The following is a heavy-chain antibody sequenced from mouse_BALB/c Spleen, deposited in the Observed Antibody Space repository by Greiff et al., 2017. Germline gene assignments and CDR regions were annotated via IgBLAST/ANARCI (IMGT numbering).Heavy chain of an antibody. J-gene: IGHJ4*01. D-gene: IGHD2-3*01. CDR3: ARQFYDGYSIYAMDY. CDR2: ISSGGGST. CDR1: GFAFSSYD. V-gene: IGHV5-12-1*01. Sequence: EVMLVESGGGLVKPGGSLKLSCAASGFAFSSYDMSWVRQTPEKRLEWVAYISSGGGSTYYPDTVKGRFTISRDNAKNTLYLQMSSLKSEDTAMYYCARQFYDGYSIYAMDYWGQGTSVTVSS.